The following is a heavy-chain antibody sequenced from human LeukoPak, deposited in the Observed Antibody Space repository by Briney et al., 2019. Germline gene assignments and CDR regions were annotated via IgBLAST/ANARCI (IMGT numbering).Heavy chain of an antibody. CDR3: ARESPISYDSTSYYFDY. Sequence: ASVKVSCKASGYTFTSYYMHWVRQAPGQGLEWMGIINPSGGSTSYAQKFQGRVTMTRDTSTSTVYMELSSLRSEDTAVYYCARESPISYDSTSYYFDYWGQGTLVTVSS. CDR2: INPSGGST. D-gene: IGHD3-22*01. V-gene: IGHV1-46*01. J-gene: IGHJ4*02. CDR1: GYTFTSYY.